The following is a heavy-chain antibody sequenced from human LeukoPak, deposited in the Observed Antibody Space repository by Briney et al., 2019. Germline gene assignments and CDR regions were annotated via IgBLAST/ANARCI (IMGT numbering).Heavy chain of an antibody. CDR2: ISNSGSSI. J-gene: IGHJ4*02. CDR3: GRGHWGLDY. D-gene: IGHD7-27*01. V-gene: IGHV3-21*05. Sequence: GGTLRLSCAASGFTFRRYGMSWVRQAPGKGLEWVSYISNSGSSIYYADSVKGRFTTSRDNAESSLYLQMNSLRAEDTAVYYCGRGHWGLDYWGQGALVTVSS. CDR1: GFTFRRYG.